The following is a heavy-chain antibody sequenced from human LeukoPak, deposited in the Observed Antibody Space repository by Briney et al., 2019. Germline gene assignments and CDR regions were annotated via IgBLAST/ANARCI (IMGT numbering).Heavy chain of an antibody. CDR2: ISHDGFI. D-gene: IGHD5-24*01. V-gene: IGHV3-74*01. J-gene: IGHJ4*02. CDR1: GFTFSSYG. CDR3: ARDWVYKIDY. Sequence: PGRSLRLSCVASGFTFSSYGMHWVRRTPGKGLVWVSRISHDGFISYADSVKGRFTISRDNAKNTLILQMNSLRAEDTAVYYCARDWVYKIDYWGRGTLVTVSS.